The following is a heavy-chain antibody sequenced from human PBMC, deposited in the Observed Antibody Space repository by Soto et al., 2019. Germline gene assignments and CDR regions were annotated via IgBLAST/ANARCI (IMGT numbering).Heavy chain of an antibody. V-gene: IGHV1-18*01. CDR2: ISAYNCNT. CDR1: GYTFTSYG. D-gene: IGHD2-2*01. CDR3: ARVRGDIVVVPAATPYYYYGMDV. Sequence: QVQLVQSGAEVKKPGASVKVSCKASGYTFTSYGIRWVRQAPGQGLEWMGWISAYNCNTNYAQKLKGRVTMTTDTATSPAYMELRSMRSDDTAVYYCARVRGDIVVVPAATPYYYYGMDVWGQGTTVTVSS. J-gene: IGHJ6*02.